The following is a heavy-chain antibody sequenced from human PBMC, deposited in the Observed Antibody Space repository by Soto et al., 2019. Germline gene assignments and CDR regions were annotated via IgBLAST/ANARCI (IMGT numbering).Heavy chain of an antibody. CDR2: VFWNDDK. CDR3: AHIPNCGRDCSFAS. CDR1: GFSFSNSGVA. D-gene: IGHD2-21*02. Sequence: QITLKESGPTLVRPTQTLTLTCTFSGFSFSNSGVAVAWIRQPPGKALEWLALVFWNDDKRYSPSLSDRLTITKNTSENQVVLRMTNMDPVDTARYYCAHIPNCGRDCSFASWGQVTLVSVAS. V-gene: IGHV2-5*01. J-gene: IGHJ4*02.